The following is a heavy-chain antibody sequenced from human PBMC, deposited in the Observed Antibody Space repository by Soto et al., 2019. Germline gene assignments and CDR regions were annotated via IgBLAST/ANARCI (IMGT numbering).Heavy chain of an antibody. J-gene: IGHJ6*04. Sequence: VKVSSKASGYTFTGDYMHWVRQAPGQGLESMGWINPNIGGTNYAQKFQGRVTMTRDTSISTAYMELSRLRSDDTTVYYCARDPYRSRSYGGRGYYDYRMDGWAKRTTV. V-gene: IGHV1-2*02. CDR1: GYTFTGDY. CDR3: ARDPYRSRSYGGRGYYDYRMDG. CDR2: INPNIGGT. D-gene: IGHD6-13*01.